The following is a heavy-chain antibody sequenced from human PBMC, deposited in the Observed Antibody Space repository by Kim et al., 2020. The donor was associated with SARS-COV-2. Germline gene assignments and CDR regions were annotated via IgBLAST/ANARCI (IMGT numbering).Heavy chain of an antibody. CDR2: IIPIFCTA. V-gene: IGHV1-69*13. D-gene: IGHD3-22*01. CDR1: GGTFSSYA. Sequence: SVKVSCKASGGTFSSYAISWVRQAPGQGLEWMGGIIPIFCTANYAQKFQGRVTITADESTSTAYMELSSLRSEDTAVYYCATQNSGYYLFDYWGQGTLVTVSS. CDR3: ATQNSGYYLFDY. J-gene: IGHJ4*02.